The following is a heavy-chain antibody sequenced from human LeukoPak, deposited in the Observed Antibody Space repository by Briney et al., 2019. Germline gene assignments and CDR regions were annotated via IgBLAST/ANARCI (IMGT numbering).Heavy chain of an antibody. J-gene: IGHJ3*02. Sequence: SETLSLTCTVSGGSISSYYWSWIRQPPGKGLEWIGYIYYSGSTNYNPSLKSRVTISVDTSKNQFSLKLSPVTAADTAVYYCARAAYYDFWSAQWAFDIWGQGTMVTVSS. D-gene: IGHD3-3*01. CDR1: GGSISSYY. CDR3: ARAAYYDFWSAQWAFDI. V-gene: IGHV4-59*01. CDR2: IYYSGST.